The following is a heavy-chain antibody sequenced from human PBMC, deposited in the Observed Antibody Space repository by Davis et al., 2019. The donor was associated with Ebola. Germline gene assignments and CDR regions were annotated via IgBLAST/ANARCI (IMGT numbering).Heavy chain of an antibody. CDR2: FFYSGST. D-gene: IGHD3-10*01. V-gene: IGHV4-59*01. Sequence: PSETLSLTCTVSGGSISSYYWTWIRQSPGRGLEWIGHFFYSGSTTYNPSLRSRVTISLDTSKNHFSLDLTSVTAADTAVYYCARETPGLWYFDLWGRGTLVTVSS. CDR1: GGSISSYY. J-gene: IGHJ2*01. CDR3: ARETPGLWYFDL.